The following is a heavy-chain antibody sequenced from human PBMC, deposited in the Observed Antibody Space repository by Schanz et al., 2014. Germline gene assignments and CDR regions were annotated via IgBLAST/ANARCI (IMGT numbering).Heavy chain of an antibody. J-gene: IGHJ2*01. D-gene: IGHD6-19*01. CDR2: INPNSGDT. CDR3: ARVSVAGGTDVNYWYFDL. CDR1: GYTTFTDYY. V-gene: IGHV1-2*04. Sequence: QVQLLQSGAEVKKPGASMKVSCKASGYTTFTDYYIHWVRQALGQGLEWMGWINPNSGDTNYAQKFQGWVTMTRDTSISTADMEVSSVKSDDTAVYYCARVSVAGGTDVNYWYFDLWGRGTLVTVSS.